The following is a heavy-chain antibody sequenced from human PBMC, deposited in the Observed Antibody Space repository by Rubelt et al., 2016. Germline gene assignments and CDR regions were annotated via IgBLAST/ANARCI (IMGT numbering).Heavy chain of an antibody. CDR1: GGSISSGGYY. Sequence: QVQLQESGPGLVKPSQTLSLTCTVSGGSISSGGYYWSWIRQHPGKGLEWIGYFYYSGSTYYNPSLKRRVTISVDTSKNQFSLKLSSVTAADTAVDYCARSITIFGVVTTGDAFDIWGQGTMVTVSS. V-gene: IGHV4-31*03. J-gene: IGHJ3*02. D-gene: IGHD3-3*01. CDR3: ARSITIFGVVTTGDAFDI. CDR2: FYYSGST.